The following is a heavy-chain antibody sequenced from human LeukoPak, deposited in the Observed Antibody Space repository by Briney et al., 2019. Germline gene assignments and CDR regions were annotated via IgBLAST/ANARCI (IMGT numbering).Heavy chain of an antibody. V-gene: IGHV3-33*01. D-gene: IGHD2-2*01. Sequence: PGRSLGLSCAASGFTFSSYGMHWVRQAPGKGLEWVAVIWYDGSNKYYADSVKGRFTISRDNSKNTLYLQMNSLRAEDTAVYYCARSGYCSSTSCPKYYYYYYMDVWGKGTTVTVSS. J-gene: IGHJ6*03. CDR1: GFTFSSYG. CDR3: ARSGYCSSTSCPKYYYYYYMDV. CDR2: IWYDGSNK.